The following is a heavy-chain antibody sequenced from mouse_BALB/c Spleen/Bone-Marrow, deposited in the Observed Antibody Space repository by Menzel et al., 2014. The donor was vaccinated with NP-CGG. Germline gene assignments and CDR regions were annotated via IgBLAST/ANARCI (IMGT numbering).Heavy chain of an antibody. D-gene: IGHD2-4*01. CDR2: ISGGGSYT. Sequence: EVHLVESGGGLVKSGGSLKLSCAASGFTFSNYGMSWVRQTPEKRLEWVATISGGGSYTFYSDSVKGRFTISRDNAKNNLYLQLGSLRSEDTALYYCARHAYYDQTEVSFVYWGQGTLVTVSA. V-gene: IGHV5-9-2*01. CDR1: GFTFSNYG. CDR3: ARHAYYDQTEVSFVY. J-gene: IGHJ3*01.